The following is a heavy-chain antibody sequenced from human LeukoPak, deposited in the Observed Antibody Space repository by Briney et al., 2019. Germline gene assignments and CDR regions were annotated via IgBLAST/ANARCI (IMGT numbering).Heavy chain of an antibody. D-gene: IGHD2-15*01. V-gene: IGHV4-59*01. CDR1: GGSISSYY. Sequence: SETLSLTCTVSGGSISSYYWSWIRQPPGKGLEWIGYIYYSGSTNYNPSLKSRVTISVDTSKNQFSLKLSSVTAADTAVCYCARARTATDEIDYWGQGTLVTVSS. J-gene: IGHJ4*02. CDR2: IYYSGST. CDR3: ARARTATDEIDY.